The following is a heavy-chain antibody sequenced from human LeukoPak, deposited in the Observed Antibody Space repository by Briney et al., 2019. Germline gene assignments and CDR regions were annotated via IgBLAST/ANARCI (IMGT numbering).Heavy chain of an antibody. Sequence: GGSLRLPCAASGFTFSSYAMSWVRQAPGKGLEWVSAISGSGGSTYYADSVKGRFTISRDNSKNTLYLQMNSLRAEDTAVYYCAGNYDFWSGYSIGSFDYWGQGTLVTVSS. V-gene: IGHV3-23*01. CDR1: GFTFSSYA. J-gene: IGHJ4*02. CDR3: AGNYDFWSGYSIGSFDY. D-gene: IGHD3-3*01. CDR2: ISGSGGST.